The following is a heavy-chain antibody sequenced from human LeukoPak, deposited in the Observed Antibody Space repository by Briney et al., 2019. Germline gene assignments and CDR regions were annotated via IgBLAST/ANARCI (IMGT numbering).Heavy chain of an antibody. CDR1: GFTFGDYG. V-gene: IGHV3-7*01. D-gene: IGHD6-13*01. CDR2: IKQDGSEK. Sequence: GGSLRLSCAASGFTFGDYGMIWVRQAPGKGLEWVANIKQDGSEKYYVDSVKGRFTISRDNAKNSLYLQMNSLRAEDTAVYYCARATYSSSWYDARDYYMDVWGKGTTVTISS. J-gene: IGHJ6*03. CDR3: ARATYSSSWYDARDYYMDV.